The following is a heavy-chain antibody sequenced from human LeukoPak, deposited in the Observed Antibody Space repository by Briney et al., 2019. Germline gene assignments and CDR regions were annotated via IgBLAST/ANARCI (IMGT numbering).Heavy chain of an antibody. J-gene: IGHJ4*02. Sequence: GGSLRLSCSASGFTFSNFPMHWVRQAPGKGLEWVSSISASSSYLYYADSVKGRFTISRDNAKNSLYLQMNSLRAEDTAVYYCARVYTMIVVVDYWGQGTLVTVSS. CDR2: ISASSSYL. V-gene: IGHV3-21*01. D-gene: IGHD3-22*01. CDR1: GFTFSNFP. CDR3: ARVYTMIVVVDY.